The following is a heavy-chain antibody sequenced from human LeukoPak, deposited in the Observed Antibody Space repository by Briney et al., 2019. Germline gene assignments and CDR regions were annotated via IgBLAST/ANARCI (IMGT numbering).Heavy chain of an antibody. Sequence: GASVKVSCKASGYTFTSYYMHWVRQAPGQGLEWMGWISAYNGNTNYAQKLQGRVTMTTDTSTSTAYMELRSLRSDDTAVYYCASGARRYYYDSSGYELDYWGQGTLVTVSS. CDR3: ASGARRYYYDSSGYELDY. V-gene: IGHV1-18*04. CDR1: GYTFTSYY. J-gene: IGHJ4*02. CDR2: ISAYNGNT. D-gene: IGHD3-22*01.